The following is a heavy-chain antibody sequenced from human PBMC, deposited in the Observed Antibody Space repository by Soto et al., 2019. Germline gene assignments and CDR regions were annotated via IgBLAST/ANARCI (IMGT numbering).Heavy chain of an antibody. J-gene: IGHJ4*02. V-gene: IGHV3-9*01. Sequence: EMQLVESGGGLVQPGRSLRLSCAASGFTFDDYAMHWVRQAPGKGLEWVSGISWNSGSIGYADSVKGRFTISRDNAKNSLYLQMNSLRAEDTALYYCAKGSYSSGWYEMNYWGQGTLVTVSS. CDR3: AKGSYSSGWYEMNY. CDR2: ISWNSGSI. CDR1: GFTFDDYA. D-gene: IGHD6-19*01.